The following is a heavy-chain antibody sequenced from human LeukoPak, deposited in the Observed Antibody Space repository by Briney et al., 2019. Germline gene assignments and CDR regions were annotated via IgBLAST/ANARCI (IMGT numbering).Heavy chain of an antibody. Sequence: GGSLRLSCAASGFTFSSYAMHWVRQAPGKGLEWVAVISYDGSNKYYADSVKGRFTISRDNSKNTLYLQMNSLRAEDTAVYYCAKDQSLALWFGESLYYFDYWGKGTLVTVSS. V-gene: IGHV3-30-3*01. CDR2: ISYDGSNK. CDR3: AKDQSLALWFGESLYYFDY. D-gene: IGHD3-10*01. CDR1: GFTFSSYA. J-gene: IGHJ4*02.